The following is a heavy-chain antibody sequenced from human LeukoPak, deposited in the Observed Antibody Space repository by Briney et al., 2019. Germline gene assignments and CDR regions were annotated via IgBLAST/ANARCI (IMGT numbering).Heavy chain of an antibody. V-gene: IGHV1-2*02. CDR1: GYTFTGYY. CDR2: INPNSGGT. J-gene: IGHJ3*02. CDR3: ASLTDIVVVPAAGDAFDI. D-gene: IGHD2-2*01. Sequence: GASVKVSCKASGYTFTGYYMHWVRQAPGQGLEWMGWINPNSGGTNYAQKFQGRVTMTRDTSISTAYMELSRLRSDDTAVYYCASLTDIVVVPAAGDAFDIWGQGTMVTVSS.